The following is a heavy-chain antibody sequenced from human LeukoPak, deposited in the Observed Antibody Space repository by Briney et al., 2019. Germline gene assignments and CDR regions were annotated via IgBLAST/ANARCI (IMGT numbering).Heavy chain of an antibody. J-gene: IGHJ4*02. Sequence: PGGSLRLSCAASGFTFSSYGMHWVRQAPGKGLEGVAVIWYDGSNKYYADSVKGRFTISRDNSKNTLYLQMNSLRAEDTAVYYRAKDVWMAVTNYYFDYWGQGTLVTVSS. CDR3: AKDVWMAVTNYYFDY. CDR2: IWYDGSNK. CDR1: GFTFSSYG. V-gene: IGHV3-33*06. D-gene: IGHD3-16*01.